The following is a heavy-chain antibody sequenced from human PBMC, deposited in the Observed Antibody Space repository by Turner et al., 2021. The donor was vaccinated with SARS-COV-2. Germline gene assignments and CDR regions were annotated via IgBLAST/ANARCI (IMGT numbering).Heavy chain of an antibody. CDR2: ISNSGGSI. J-gene: IGHJ4*02. CDR3: AKVASNPGDYFDY. V-gene: IGHV3-23*01. D-gene: IGHD4-17*01. CDR1: GFTFSSYA. Sequence: EVQLLASGRGLVLLGGSLILACATSGFTFSSYAMSWVRQAPRKGLEWVSGISNSGGSIYYADSVKGRFTISRDNSKNTLYLQMNSLRAEDTAVYYCAKVASNPGDYFDYWGQGTLVTVSS.